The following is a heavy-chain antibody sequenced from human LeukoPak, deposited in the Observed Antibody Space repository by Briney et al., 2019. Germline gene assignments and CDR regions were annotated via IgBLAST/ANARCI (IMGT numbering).Heavy chain of an antibody. CDR3: ARYGRDTVIGPAAKRAFDI. D-gene: IGHD2-2*01. J-gene: IGHJ3*02. CDR2: INAGNGNT. V-gene: IGHV1-3*01. CDR1: GYTFTSYA. Sequence: ASVKVSCKGSGYTFTSYAMHWVRQAPGQRLEWMGWINAGNGNTKYSQKFQGRVTITRDTSASTAYMELSSLRSEDTAVYYCARYGRDTVIGPAAKRAFDIWGQGTMVAVSS.